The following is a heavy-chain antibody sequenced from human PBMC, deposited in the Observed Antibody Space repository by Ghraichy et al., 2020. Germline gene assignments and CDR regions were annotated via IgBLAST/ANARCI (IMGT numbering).Heavy chain of an antibody. V-gene: IGHV1-8*01. CDR3: ARLGGYDVRNAFDI. Sequence: ASVKVSCKASGYTFTSYDINWVRQATGQGLEWMGWMNPNSGNTGYAQKFQGRVTMTRNTSISTAYMELSSLISEDTAVYYCARLGGYDVRNAFDIWGQGTMVTVSS. CDR2: MNPNSGNT. CDR1: GYTFTSYD. D-gene: IGHD5-12*01. J-gene: IGHJ3*02.